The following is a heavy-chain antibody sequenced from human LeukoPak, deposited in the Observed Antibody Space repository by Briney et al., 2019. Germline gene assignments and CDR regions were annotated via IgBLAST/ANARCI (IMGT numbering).Heavy chain of an antibody. CDR3: ARWIVVPAAHFDY. Sequence: GESLKISCKGSGYSFTSYWIGWVRQMPGKGLEWMGTIYPGDSDTRYSPSFQGQVTISADKSISTAYLQWSSLKASDTAMYYCARWIVVPAAHFDYWGQGTLVTVSS. CDR1: GYSFTSYW. J-gene: IGHJ4*02. CDR2: IYPGDSDT. V-gene: IGHV5-51*01. D-gene: IGHD2-2*01.